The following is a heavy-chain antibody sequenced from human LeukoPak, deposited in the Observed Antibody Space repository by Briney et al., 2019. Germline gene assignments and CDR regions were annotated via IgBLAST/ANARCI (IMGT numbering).Heavy chain of an antibody. CDR1: GNTFTGYY. CDR2: INPNSGGT. D-gene: IGHD6-13*01. CDR3: ARVMIAAAGLDY. V-gene: IGHV1-2*02. Sequence: RASVKVSCKASGNTFTGYYMHWVRQAPGQGLEWMGWINPNSGGTNYAQKFQGRVTMTRDTSISTAYMELSRLRSDDTAVYYCARVMIAAAGLDYWGQGTLVTVSS. J-gene: IGHJ4*02.